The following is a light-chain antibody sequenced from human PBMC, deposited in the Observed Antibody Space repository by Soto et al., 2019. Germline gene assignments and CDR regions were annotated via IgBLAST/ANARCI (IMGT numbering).Light chain of an antibody. CDR2: DVS. Sequence: QSVLTQPACVSGSPGQSITISCTGTSSDVGGYNYVSWYQQHPGKAPKLMIYDVSNRPSGVPNRFSGSKSGNTASLTISGLQAQDEADYYCSSYTSSSTLYVFGTGTKVTVL. CDR3: SSYTSSSTLYV. CDR1: SSDVGGYNY. J-gene: IGLJ1*01. V-gene: IGLV2-14*01.